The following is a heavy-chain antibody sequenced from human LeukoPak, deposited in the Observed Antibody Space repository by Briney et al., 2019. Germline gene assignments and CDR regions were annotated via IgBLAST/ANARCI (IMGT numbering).Heavy chain of an antibody. CDR2: ISGSGGSA. Sequence: GGSLRLSCAASGFIFNSYAMNWVRQAPGKGLEWVSSISGSGGSAYFADSVKGRSTISRDNSNNTLYLQMNNLRVEDTAVYYCARRPDYWGQGTLVAVSS. V-gene: IGHV3-23*01. D-gene: IGHD6-6*01. J-gene: IGHJ4*02. CDR3: ARRPDY. CDR1: GFIFNSYA.